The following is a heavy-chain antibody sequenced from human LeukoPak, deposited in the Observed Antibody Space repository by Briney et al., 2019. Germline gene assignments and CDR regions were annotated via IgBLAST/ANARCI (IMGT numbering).Heavy chain of an antibody. Sequence: PSETLSLTCTVSGGSIRSGGYYWRWIRQHPGKGLEWIGYIYYSGSTYYNPSLKSRVTISVDTSKNQFSLKLSSVTAADTAVYYCARDQKYGDSIDYWGQGTLVTVSS. D-gene: IGHD4-17*01. CDR1: GGSIRSGGYY. CDR2: IYYSGST. J-gene: IGHJ4*02. V-gene: IGHV4-31*03. CDR3: ARDQKYGDSIDY.